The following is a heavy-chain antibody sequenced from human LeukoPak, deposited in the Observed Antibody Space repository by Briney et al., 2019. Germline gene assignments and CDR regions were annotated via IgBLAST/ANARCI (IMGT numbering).Heavy chain of an antibody. V-gene: IGHV3-74*01. CDR3: VRGTRAWNGVDY. CDR1: GFTLSEYW. CDR2: SKHDGTYT. D-gene: IGHD1-1*01. J-gene: IGHJ4*02. Sequence: GRSLRLSCAASGFTLSEYWMHWVRRSQERGLVWVSRSKHDGTYTDYAVAVKGRFAICSDNAKNTLYVQVNSMGGEDTAVFYCVRGTRAWNGVDYWGQGTLVTVSS.